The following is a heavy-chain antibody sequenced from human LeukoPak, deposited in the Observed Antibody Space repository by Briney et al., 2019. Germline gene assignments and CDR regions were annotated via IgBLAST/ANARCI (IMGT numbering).Heavy chain of an antibody. Sequence: GGSLRLSCAASGFTFDDYAMHWVRQAPGKGLEWVSGISWNSGSIGYADSVKGRFTISRDNAKNSLSLQMNSLRAEDTAVYYCGRDFGLSGTKRSFDLWGQGTMVTVSS. CDR3: GRDFGLSGTKRSFDL. CDR1: GFTFDDYA. V-gene: IGHV3-9*01. J-gene: IGHJ3*01. CDR2: ISWNSGSI. D-gene: IGHD1-26*01.